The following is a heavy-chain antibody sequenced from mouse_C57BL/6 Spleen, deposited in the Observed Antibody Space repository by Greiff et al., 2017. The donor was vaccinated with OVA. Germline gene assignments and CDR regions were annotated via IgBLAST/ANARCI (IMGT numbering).Heavy chain of an antibody. D-gene: IGHD2-4*01. CDR1: GFSFNTYA. CDR2: IRSKSNNYAT. CDR3: VSPYDYDPFAFAY. V-gene: IGHV10-1*01. J-gene: IGHJ3*01. Sequence: DVMLVESGGGLVQPKGSLKLSCAASGFSFNTYAMNWVRQAPGKGLEWVARIRSKSNNYATYYADSVKDRFTISRDDSESMLYLQMNNLKTEDTAMYYCVSPYDYDPFAFAYWGQGTLVTVSA.